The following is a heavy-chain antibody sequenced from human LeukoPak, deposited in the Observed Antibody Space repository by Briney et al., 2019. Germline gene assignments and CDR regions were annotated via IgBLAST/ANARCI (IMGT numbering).Heavy chain of an antibody. V-gene: IGHV1-69*13. CDR3: ATRSSSWSTYFDY. J-gene: IGHJ4*02. CDR1: GGTFSSYA. Sequence: SVKVSCKASGGTFSSYAISWVRQAPGQGLEWMGGIIPIFGTANYAQKFQGRVTMTADESTSTAYMELSSLRSEDTAVYYCATRSSSWSTYFDYWGQGTLVTVSS. D-gene: IGHD6-13*01. CDR2: IIPIFGTA.